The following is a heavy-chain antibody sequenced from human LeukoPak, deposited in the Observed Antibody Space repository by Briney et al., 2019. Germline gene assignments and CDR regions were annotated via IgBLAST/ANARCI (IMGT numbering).Heavy chain of an antibody. V-gene: IGHV3-23*01. J-gene: IGHJ4*02. Sequence: PGGSLRLSCAASGFTFNSYAMNWVRQAPGKGLEWVSAISGSGGSTYYADSVKGRFTISRDNSKNTLYLQMNSLSAEDTAVYYCAKSRSGYSYGFDYWGQGSLVTVSS. CDR1: GFTFNSYA. D-gene: IGHD5-18*01. CDR2: ISGSGGST. CDR3: AKSRSGYSYGFDY.